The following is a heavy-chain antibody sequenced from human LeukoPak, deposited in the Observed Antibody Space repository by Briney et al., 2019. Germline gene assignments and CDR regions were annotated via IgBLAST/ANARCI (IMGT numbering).Heavy chain of an antibody. D-gene: IGHD6-13*01. CDR3: AKVGIAAAGRLTPYFDY. V-gene: IGHV3-23*01. CDR2: ISGSGGST. J-gene: IGHJ4*02. Sequence: HTGGSLRLSCAVSGFTFSSYAMSWVRQAPGKGLEWVSAISGSGGSTYYADSVKGRFTISRDNSKNTLYLQMNSRRAEDTAVYYCAKVGIAAAGRLTPYFDYGGQGTLVTVSS. CDR1: GFTFSSYA.